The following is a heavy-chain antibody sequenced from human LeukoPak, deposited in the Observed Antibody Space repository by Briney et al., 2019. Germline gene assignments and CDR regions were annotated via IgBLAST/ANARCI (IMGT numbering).Heavy chain of an antibody. Sequence: SETLSLTCTVSGGSISSSSYYWGWIRQPPGKGLEWIGSIYYSGSTYYNPSLKSRVTISVDTSKNQFSLKLSSVTAADTAVYYCARELTMVRGVIIKGGVWGQGTTVTVS. CDR2: IYYSGST. D-gene: IGHD3-10*01. V-gene: IGHV4-39*02. CDR1: GGSISSSSYY. J-gene: IGHJ6*02. CDR3: ARELTMVRGVIIKGGV.